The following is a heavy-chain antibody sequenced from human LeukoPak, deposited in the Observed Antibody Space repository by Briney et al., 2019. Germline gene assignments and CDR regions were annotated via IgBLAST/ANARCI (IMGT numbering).Heavy chain of an antibody. V-gene: IGHV3-23*01. D-gene: IGHD3-16*02. CDR2: ISGSGGST. CDR1: GFTFSSYA. J-gene: IGHJ4*02. Sequence: GGSLRLSCAASGFTFSSYAMSRVRQAPGKGLEWVSAISGSGGSTYYADSVKGRFTISRDNSKNTLYLQMNSLRAEDTAVYYCAKGGSYRSQPYFDYWGQGTPVTVSS. CDR3: AKGGSYRSQPYFDY.